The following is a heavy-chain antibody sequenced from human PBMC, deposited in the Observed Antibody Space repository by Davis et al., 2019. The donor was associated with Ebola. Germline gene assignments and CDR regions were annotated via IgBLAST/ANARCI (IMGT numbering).Heavy chain of an antibody. CDR3: ASGGRYCSSTSCYIDY. CDR2: ISGSGGST. CDR1: GFTFSSYA. J-gene: IGHJ4*02. D-gene: IGHD2-2*02. V-gene: IGHV3-23*01. Sequence: GESLKISCAASGFTFSSYAMSWVRQAPGKGLEWVSAISGSGGSTYYADSVKGRFTISRDNAKNSLYLQMNSLRAEDTAVYYCASGGRYCSSTSCYIDYWGQGTLVTVSS.